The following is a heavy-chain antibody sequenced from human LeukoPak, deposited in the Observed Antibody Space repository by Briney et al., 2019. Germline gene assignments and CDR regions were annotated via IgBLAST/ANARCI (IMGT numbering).Heavy chain of an antibody. Sequence: GGSLRLSCATSGFTFNNNAMSWVRQAPGKRLEWVSAINGGGDATEYADSVKGRFTISRDNSKNTLYLQMNSLRTEDTAVYYCARCTASCYANAFDVWGQGTLLTVSS. V-gene: IGHV3-23*01. CDR3: ARCTASCYANAFDV. J-gene: IGHJ3*01. D-gene: IGHD2-2*01. CDR2: INGGGDAT. CDR1: GFTFNNNA.